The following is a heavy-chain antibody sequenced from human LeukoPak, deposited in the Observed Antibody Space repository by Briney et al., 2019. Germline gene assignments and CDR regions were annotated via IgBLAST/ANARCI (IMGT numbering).Heavy chain of an antibody. CDR2: IWYDGSNK. V-gene: IGHV3-30*02. D-gene: IGHD3-22*01. Sequence: GGSLRLSCAASGFTFSSYGMHWVRQAPGKGLGWVAVIWYDGSNKYYADSVKGRFTISRDNSKNTLYLQMNSLRAEDTAVYYCANGGNYYDSSGYYPGYYFDYWGQGTLVTVSS. CDR3: ANGGNYYDSSGYYPGYYFDY. J-gene: IGHJ4*02. CDR1: GFTFSSYG.